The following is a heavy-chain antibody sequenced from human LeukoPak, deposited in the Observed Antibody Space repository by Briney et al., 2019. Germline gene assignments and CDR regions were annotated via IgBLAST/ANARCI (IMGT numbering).Heavy chain of an antibody. CDR1: GYSFASYW. CDR2: IYPGDSDD. CDR3: ARLVGAHSGDYYYYMDV. J-gene: IGHJ6*03. D-gene: IGHD4/OR15-4a*01. V-gene: IGHV5-51*01. Sequence: GESLKISCKGSGYSFASYWIGWVRQMPGKGLEWMGIIYPGDSDDRYSPSFQGQVTISADKSINTAYLQWSSLKASDTAMYFCARLVGAHSGDYYYYMDVWGKGTTVTVSS.